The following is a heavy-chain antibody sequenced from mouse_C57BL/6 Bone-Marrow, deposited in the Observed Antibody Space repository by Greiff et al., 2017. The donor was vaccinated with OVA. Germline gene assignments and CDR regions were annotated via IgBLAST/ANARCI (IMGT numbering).Heavy chain of an antibody. CDR3: ARGSTRFAY. Sequence: EVKLVESGGGLVKPGGSLKLSCAASGFTFSSYAMSWVRQTPEKRLEWVATISDGGSYTYYPDNVKGRFTISRDNAKNNLYLQMSHLKSEDTAMYYCARGSTRFAYWGQGTLLTVSA. J-gene: IGHJ3*01. D-gene: IGHD1-1*01. CDR1: GFTFSSYA. V-gene: IGHV5-4*03. CDR2: ISDGGSYT.